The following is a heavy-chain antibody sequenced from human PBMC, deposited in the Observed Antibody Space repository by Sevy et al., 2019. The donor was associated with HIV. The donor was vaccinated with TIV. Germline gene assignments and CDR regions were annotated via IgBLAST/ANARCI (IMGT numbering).Heavy chain of an antibody. J-gene: IGHJ2*01. CDR1: GGSFSGFS. Sequence: SETLSLTCAVSGGSFSGFSWNWIRQPPGKGLEWIGEVNHYSPSLKSRATISLDTSKNQFSLKLHSVTAADTALYFCARGVEAVVPSPIIGLGPWAKYWSFDLWGRGTLVTVSS. D-gene: IGHD2-2*02. CDR2: VNH. CDR3: ARGVEAVVPSPIIGLGPWAKYWSFDL. V-gene: IGHV4-34*01.